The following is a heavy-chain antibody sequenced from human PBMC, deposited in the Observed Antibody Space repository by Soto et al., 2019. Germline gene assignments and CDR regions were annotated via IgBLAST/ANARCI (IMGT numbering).Heavy chain of an antibody. V-gene: IGHV1-69*12. CDR2: IIPIFGTA. Sequence: QVQLVQSGAEVKKPGSSVKVSCKASGGTFSSHGISWVRQAPGQGLEWMGGIIPIFGTANYAQKFQGRVTXXAAESTSTAYMELSSLSSEDTAVYYCVRPGGRGDYYNGMDVWGQGTTVTVSS. D-gene: IGHD1-26*01. J-gene: IGHJ6*02. CDR1: GGTFSSHG. CDR3: VRPGGRGDYYNGMDV.